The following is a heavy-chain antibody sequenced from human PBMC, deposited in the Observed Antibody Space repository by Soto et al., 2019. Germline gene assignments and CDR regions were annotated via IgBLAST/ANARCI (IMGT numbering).Heavy chain of an antibody. Sequence: PWGSLRLYCAASGFNFSNHGMLWVRQAPGKGLEWVAYIRNGGSTIYYADSVKGRFTISRDNAKNSLYLQMNSLRADDTAVYYCARRNMFDYWGQGTLVTVSS. V-gene: IGHV3-11*01. CDR2: IRNGGSTI. CDR1: GFNFSNHG. CDR3: ARRNMFDY. J-gene: IGHJ4*02.